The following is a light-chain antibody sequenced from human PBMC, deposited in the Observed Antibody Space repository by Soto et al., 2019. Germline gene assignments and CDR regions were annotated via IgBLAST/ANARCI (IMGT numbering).Light chain of an antibody. V-gene: IGKV3-20*01. Sequence: EIVLTQSPGNLSLSPGERATLSCRASQSVSSYYLAWYQQKPGQAPRLLIYGASTRATGIPDRFSGSGSGTDFTLTITRMEPEDCALYYCQQSPVTFGQGTKVDIX. J-gene: IGKJ1*01. CDR3: QQSPVT. CDR2: GAS. CDR1: QSVSSYY.